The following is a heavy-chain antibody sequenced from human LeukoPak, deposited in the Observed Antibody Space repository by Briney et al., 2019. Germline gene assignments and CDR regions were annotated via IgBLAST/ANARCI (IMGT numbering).Heavy chain of an antibody. CDR2: ISTSSTYI. V-gene: IGHV3-21*01. Sequence: GGSLRLSCAASGFTLSGNSMTWLRQAPGGGLEWVSCISTSSTYIYYADSVKGRFTISRDNAKNSLYLQMDSLRAEDTAVYYCARSDYFDYWGQGTLVTVSS. CDR1: GFTLSGNS. J-gene: IGHJ4*02. CDR3: ARSDYFDY.